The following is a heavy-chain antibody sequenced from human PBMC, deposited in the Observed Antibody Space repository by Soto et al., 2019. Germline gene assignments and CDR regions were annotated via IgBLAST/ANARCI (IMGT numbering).Heavy chain of an antibody. D-gene: IGHD3-10*01. J-gene: IGHJ3*02. V-gene: IGHV3-48*01. CDR2: ISSSANIM. CDR3: ARDRLYGIHI. CDR1: GFTFSSYS. Sequence: GGSLRLSCAASGFTFSSYSMNWVRQAPGKGLEWISYISSSANIMSYADSVKGRFTISRDNAKNSLYLQMNSLRAEDTAVYYCARDRLYGIHIWGQGTMVTVSS.